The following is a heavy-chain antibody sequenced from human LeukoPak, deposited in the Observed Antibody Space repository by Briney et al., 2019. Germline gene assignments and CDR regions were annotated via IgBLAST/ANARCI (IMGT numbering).Heavy chain of an antibody. Sequence: ASVKVSCKASGYTFTGYYMHWVRQAPGQGLEWMGWINPNSGGTNYAQKFQGRVTMTRDTSISTAYMELSRLRSDDTAVYYCAREGITMIVVVTLDAFDIWGQGTMVTVSS. D-gene: IGHD3-22*01. V-gene: IGHV1-2*02. CDR2: INPNSGGT. CDR1: GYTFTGYY. CDR3: AREGITMIVVVTLDAFDI. J-gene: IGHJ3*02.